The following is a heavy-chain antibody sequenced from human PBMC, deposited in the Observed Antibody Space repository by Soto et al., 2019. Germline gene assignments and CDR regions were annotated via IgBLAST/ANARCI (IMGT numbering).Heavy chain of an antibody. CDR2: ISIYNDNT. J-gene: IGHJ6*02. V-gene: IGHV1-18*04. CDR3: ARETYYFGSGTYEDGMDV. D-gene: IGHD3-10*01. CDR1: GFTFTSYG. Sequence: VQLVQSGSEVKKPGASVKVSCKASGFTFTSYGISWVRQAPGQGLEWMAWISIYNDNTKYAQKFQGRITMTTDTSTSTAYMELRSLRSDDTAVYYCARETYYFGSGTYEDGMDVWGQGTTVTVSS.